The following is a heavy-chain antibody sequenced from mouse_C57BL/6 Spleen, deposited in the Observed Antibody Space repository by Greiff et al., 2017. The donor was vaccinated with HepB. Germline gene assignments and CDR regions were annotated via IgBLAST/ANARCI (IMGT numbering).Heavy chain of an antibody. J-gene: IGHJ2*01. D-gene: IGHD1-1*01. CDR3: AREYYCSRYYFDY. CDR2: IYPGDGDT. Sequence: QVQLQQSGAELVKPGASVKISCKASGYAFSSYWMNWVKQRPGKGLEWIGQIYPGDGDTNYNGKFKGKATLTADKSSSTAYMQLSSLPSEDSAVCYSAREYYCSRYYFDYWGQGTPLTVSS. V-gene: IGHV1-80*01. CDR1: GYAFSSYW.